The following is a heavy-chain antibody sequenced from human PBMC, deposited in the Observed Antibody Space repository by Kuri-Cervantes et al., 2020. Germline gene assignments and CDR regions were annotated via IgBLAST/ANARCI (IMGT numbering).Heavy chain of an antibody. Sequence: SETLSLTCSVSGGSVSSHSYFWTGIRQSPGKGLEWIGYVYFSGNSNYNPSLKSRVTISRDTSKNQFFLKINSVTAADAAIYYCARGNYGEGRRFYYWGQGIRVTVSS. V-gene: IGHV4-61*01. D-gene: IGHD3-10*01. CDR2: VYFSGNS. J-gene: IGHJ4*02. CDR3: ARGNYGEGRRFYY. CDR1: GGSVSSHSYF.